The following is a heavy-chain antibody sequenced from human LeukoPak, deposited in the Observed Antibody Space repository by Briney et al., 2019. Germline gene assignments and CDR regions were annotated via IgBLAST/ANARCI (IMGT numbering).Heavy chain of an antibody. J-gene: IGHJ4*02. Sequence: SETLSLTCAVYGGSFSGYYWSWIRQPPGKGLEWIGEINHSGSTVYNPSLKSRVTISVDTSKNQFSQRLTSVTAADTAVYYCASVYDSSGYYPFWGQGTLVTVSS. V-gene: IGHV4-34*01. CDR2: INHSGST. D-gene: IGHD3-22*01. CDR3: ASVYDSSGYYPF. CDR1: GGSFSGYY.